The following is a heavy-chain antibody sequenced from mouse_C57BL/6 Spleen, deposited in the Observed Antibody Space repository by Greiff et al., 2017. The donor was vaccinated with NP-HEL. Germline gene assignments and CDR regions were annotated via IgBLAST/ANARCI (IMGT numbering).Heavy chain of an antibody. CDR2: ISSGSSTI. CDR1: GFTFSDYG. J-gene: IGHJ4*01. V-gene: IGHV5-17*01. CDR3: ARYGEQGREYDFAMGG. Sequence: EVQVVESGGGLVKPGGSLKLSCAASGFTFSDYGMHWVRQAPGKGLEWVAYISSGSSTIYYADTVKGRFTISRDNAKNTLFLQITSLRSEDTAMYYCARYGEQGREYDFAMGGWGKRISVTVAT. D-gene: IGHD4-1*01.